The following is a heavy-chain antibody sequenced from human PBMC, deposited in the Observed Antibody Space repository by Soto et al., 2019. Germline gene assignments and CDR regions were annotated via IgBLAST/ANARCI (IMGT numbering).Heavy chain of an antibody. J-gene: IGHJ5*02. Sequence: SETLSLTCTVSGGSVSSGDYYWSWIRQPPGKGLEWIGYIYYSGSTNYNPSLKSRVSISLDTSKNQFSLRLTSVTAADTAVYSCARIPVDTYMINWFDPWGQGTLVTVSS. V-gene: IGHV4-61*08. D-gene: IGHD5-18*01. CDR1: GGSVSSGDYY. CDR3: ARIPVDTYMINWFDP. CDR2: IYYSGST.